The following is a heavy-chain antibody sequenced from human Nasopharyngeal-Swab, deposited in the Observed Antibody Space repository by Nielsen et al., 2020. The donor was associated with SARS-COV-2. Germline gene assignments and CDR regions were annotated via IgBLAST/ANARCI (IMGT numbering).Heavy chain of an antibody. CDR3: ARVNNGGGIVPASYSFFMDV. J-gene: IGHJ6*03. CDR1: GASFSGYY. Sequence: SETLSLTCGLNGASFSGYYWGWIHQPPGQGLEWIGDITRSGNTNYNPALKSRVTISMATSKDEFSLKLTSVTAADTAIYFCARVNNGGGIVPASYSFFMDVWGKGTSVAVSS. V-gene: IGHV4-34*01. D-gene: IGHD2-2*01. CDR2: ITRSGNT.